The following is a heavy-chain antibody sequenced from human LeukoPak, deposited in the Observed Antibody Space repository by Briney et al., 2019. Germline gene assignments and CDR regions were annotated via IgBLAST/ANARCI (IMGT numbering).Heavy chain of an antibody. CDR2: MNPNSGNT. V-gene: IGHV1-8*02. J-gene: IGHJ4*02. D-gene: IGHD3-9*01. CDR3: ARGRRYDILTGPSDY. Sequence: ASVKVSCKASGYTFTSYGISWVRQAPGQGLEWMGWMNPNSGNTGYAQKFQGRVTMTRNTSISTAYMELSSLRSEDTAVYYCARGRRYDILTGPSDYWGQGTLVTVSS. CDR1: GYTFTSYG.